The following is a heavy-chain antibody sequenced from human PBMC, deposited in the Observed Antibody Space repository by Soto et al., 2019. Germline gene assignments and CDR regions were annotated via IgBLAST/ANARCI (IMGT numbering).Heavy chain of an antibody. D-gene: IGHD6-13*01. CDR2: INPNSGGT. J-gene: IGHJ6*02. CDR1: GYTFTGYY. V-gene: IGHV1-2*04. Sequence: GPSVKVSCKASGYTFTGYYMHWVRQAPGQGLEWMGWINPNSGGTNYAQKFQGWVTMTRDTSISTAYMELSRLRSDDTAVYYCARGSGIAAAGTWKYGMDVWGQGTTVTVSS. CDR3: ARGSGIAAAGTWKYGMDV.